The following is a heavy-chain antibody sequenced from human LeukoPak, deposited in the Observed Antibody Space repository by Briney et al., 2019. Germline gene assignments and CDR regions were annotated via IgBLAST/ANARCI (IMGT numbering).Heavy chain of an antibody. CDR3: ARGGDYPFDY. J-gene: IGHJ4*02. Sequence: GGSLRLSCAASGFTFSSYWMHWVRRAPGKGLVWVSRSNSDGSSTNYADSVKGRFTISRDNAKNTLYLQMNSLRAEDTAVYYCARGGDYPFDYWGQGTLVTVSS. V-gene: IGHV3-74*01. CDR2: SNSDGSST. D-gene: IGHD4-17*01. CDR1: GFTFSSYW.